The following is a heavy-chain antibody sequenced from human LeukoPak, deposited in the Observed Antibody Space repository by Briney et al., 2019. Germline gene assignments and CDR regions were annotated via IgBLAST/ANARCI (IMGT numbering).Heavy chain of an antibody. D-gene: IGHD5-12*01. CDR3: VRGLYSGYKITEFDP. J-gene: IGHJ5*02. V-gene: IGHV1-8*01. Sequence: ASVKVSCKASGYVFTSYGINWVRRATGQGLEWMGWMDPQNGNSGSAQKFQGRVTMTRDTSMSTAHMELSSLTSEDTAVYYCVRGLYSGYKITEFDPWGQGTLVTVSS. CDR2: MDPQNGNS. CDR1: GYVFTSYG.